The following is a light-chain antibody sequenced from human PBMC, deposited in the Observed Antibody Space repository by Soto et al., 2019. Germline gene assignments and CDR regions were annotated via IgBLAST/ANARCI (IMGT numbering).Light chain of an antibody. CDR1: QSIRSH. CDR3: QQSFSSPCT. V-gene: IGKV1-39*01. J-gene: IGKJ3*01. CDR2: AAS. Sequence: DIQMTQSPSSLSASVGDRVRITCRASQSIRSHLNWYQHKPGKAPKVLIYAASSLQGGVPSRFSGSGSGTDFTLTIKSLQPEDCATYYCQQSFSSPCTFGPGTKVDVK.